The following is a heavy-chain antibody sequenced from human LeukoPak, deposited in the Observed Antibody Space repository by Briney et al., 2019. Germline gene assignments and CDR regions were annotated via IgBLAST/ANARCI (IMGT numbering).Heavy chain of an antibody. CDR1: GFTFSDFY. CDR3: ARVSDISVAAYFDY. J-gene: IGHJ4*02. D-gene: IGHD6-19*01. V-gene: IGHV3-11*01. Sequence: GGSLRLSCAASGFTFSDFYMSWFRQALGKGLEWVSHISSSSRTIYYADSVKGRFTISRDNAKNSLYLQMNSLRAEDTALYYCARVSDISVAAYFDYWGQGTLVTVSS. CDR2: ISSSSRTI.